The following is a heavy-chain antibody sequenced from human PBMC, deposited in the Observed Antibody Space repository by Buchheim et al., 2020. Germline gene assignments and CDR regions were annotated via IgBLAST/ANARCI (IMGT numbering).Heavy chain of an antibody. CDR3: ARSLPLEHWFDP. D-gene: IGHD1-1*01. V-gene: IGHV4-61*01. Sequence: QVQLQESGPGLVKSSETLSLTCTVSGGSVSSGTYYWSWIRQPPGKGLEWIGYIYYSGTTVYNPSLKSRVTVSRDTSKNQFSLKLSSVTAADTAVYYCARSLPLEHWFDPWGRGTL. CDR1: GGSVSSGTYY. CDR2: IYYSGTT. J-gene: IGHJ5*02.